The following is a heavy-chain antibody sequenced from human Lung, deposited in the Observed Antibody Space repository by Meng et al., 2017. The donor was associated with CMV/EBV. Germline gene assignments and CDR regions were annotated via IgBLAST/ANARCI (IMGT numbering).Heavy chain of an antibody. D-gene: IGHD2-2*01. CDR2: INPNSGGT. J-gene: IGHJ5*02. CDR3: ARGVGYCSSTSCQVWFAP. CDR1: GYTFTGYY. V-gene: IGHV1-2*02. Sequence: ASXXVSXKASGYTFTGYYMHWVRQAPGQGLEWMGWINPNSGGTNYAQKFQGRVTMTRDTSISTAYMELSRLRSDDTAVYYCARGVGYCSSTSCQVWFAPWXQGPLVTVSS.